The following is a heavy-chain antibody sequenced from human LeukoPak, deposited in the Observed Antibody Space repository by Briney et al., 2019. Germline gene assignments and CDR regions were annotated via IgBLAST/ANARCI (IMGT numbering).Heavy chain of an antibody. CDR2: ISGSGGST. CDR1: GFTFSSYA. J-gene: IGHJ5*02. V-gene: IGHV3-23*01. D-gene: IGHD6-6*01. Sequence: RGSLRLSCAASGFTFSSYAMSWVRQAPGKGLEWVSAISGSGGSTYYADSVKGRFTISRDNARSSLYLQMNSLIAEDTAVYYCARVIYSSSSRALDRWGQGTLVTVSS. CDR3: ARVIYSSSSRALDR.